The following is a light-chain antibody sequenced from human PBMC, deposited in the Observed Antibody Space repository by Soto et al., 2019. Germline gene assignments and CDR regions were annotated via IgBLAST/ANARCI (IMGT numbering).Light chain of an antibody. CDR1: QSISSR. CDR2: KAS. V-gene: IGKV1-5*03. J-gene: IGKJ1*01. CDR3: QQYNSFST. Sequence: DIQMTQSPSTLSASVGDRVTITCRASQSISSRLAWYQQKPGKAPNLLIYKASSLESGVPSRFSGSGSGTEFTLTISSLQPDDFATYYCQQYNSFSTVGQGTKVE.